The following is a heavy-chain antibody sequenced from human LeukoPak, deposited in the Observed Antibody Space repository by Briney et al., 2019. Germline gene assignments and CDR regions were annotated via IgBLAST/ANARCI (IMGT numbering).Heavy chain of an antibody. CDR2: ISSSSSYI. CDR1: GFTVSSNY. J-gene: IGHJ6*02. CDR3: ARDCRLEGVVMVYAIGYYGMDV. D-gene: IGHD2-8*01. Sequence: PGGSLRLSCAASGFTVSSNYMSWVRQAPGKGLEWVSSISSSSSYIYYADSVKGRFTVSRDKAKNSLYLQMNSLRVEDTAVYYCARDCRLEGVVMVYAIGYYGMDVWGQGTTVTVSS. V-gene: IGHV3-21*01.